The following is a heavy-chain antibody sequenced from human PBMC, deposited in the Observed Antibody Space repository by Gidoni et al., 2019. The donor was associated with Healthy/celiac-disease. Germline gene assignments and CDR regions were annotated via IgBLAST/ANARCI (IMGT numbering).Heavy chain of an antibody. J-gene: IGHJ4*02. Sequence: EVQLLESGGGLVQPGGSLRLSCAASGFTFSSYAMIWVRQAPGTGLEWVSASSGSGGSPYYADSVKGRFTISRDNSKNTLYLQMNSLRAEDTAVYYCAKDVGDIVATFSDYWGLGTLVTVSS. CDR2: SSGSGGSP. CDR1: GFTFSSYA. V-gene: IGHV3-23*01. D-gene: IGHD5-12*01. CDR3: AKDVGDIVATFSDY.